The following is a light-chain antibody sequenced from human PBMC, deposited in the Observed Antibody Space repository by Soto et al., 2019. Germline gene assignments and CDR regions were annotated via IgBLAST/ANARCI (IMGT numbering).Light chain of an antibody. V-gene: IGKV3-20*01. CDR1: QSVSSSY. Sequence: EIVLTQSPGTLSLSPGERATLSCRASQSVSSSYLALYQQKPGQAPRLLSYGAASRATGIPDRFSGSGSGTDFTLIISRLEPEDFAVYYCQQYGSSPWTFGQGTKVDIK. CDR2: GAA. J-gene: IGKJ1*01. CDR3: QQYGSSPWT.